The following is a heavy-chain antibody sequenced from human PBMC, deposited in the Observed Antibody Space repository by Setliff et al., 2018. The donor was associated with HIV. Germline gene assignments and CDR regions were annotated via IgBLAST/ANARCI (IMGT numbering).Heavy chain of an antibody. V-gene: IGHV4-39*01. J-gene: IGHJ6*03. CDR1: GGSISSSSYY. CDR3: ARHYYGSGSYYNPPPYYYYYMDV. CDR2: IYYTGNT. D-gene: IGHD3-10*01. Sequence: KTSETLSLTCTVSGGSISSSSYYWGWIRQPPGKGLEWIGNIYYTGNTYYNPSLKSRVTISVDTSKNQFSLKLSSVTAADTAVYYCARHYYGSGSYYNPPPYYYYYMDVWGKGATVTV.